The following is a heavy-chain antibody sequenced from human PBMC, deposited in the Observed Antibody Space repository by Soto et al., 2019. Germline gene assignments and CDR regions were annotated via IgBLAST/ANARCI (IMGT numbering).Heavy chain of an antibody. CDR2: FEPEDGET. J-gene: IGHJ3*02. Sequence: QVQLVQSGAEVKKPGASVKVSCKVSGYTLTELSMHWVRQAPGKGLEWMGGFEPEDGETIYAQKFQGRVTMTEDTSTDTAYMELSSLRSEDTAVYYCAFPGYCSSTSCYSAFDIWGQGTMVTVSS. CDR3: AFPGYCSSTSCYSAFDI. D-gene: IGHD2-2*01. CDR1: GYTLTELS. V-gene: IGHV1-24*01.